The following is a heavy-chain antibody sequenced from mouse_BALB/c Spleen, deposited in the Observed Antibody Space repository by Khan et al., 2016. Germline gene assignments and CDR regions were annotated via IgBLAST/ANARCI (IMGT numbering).Heavy chain of an antibody. CDR3: ARGKVRQGTWFAY. D-gene: IGHD2-14*01. CDR1: GYSFTDYN. CDR2: IDPYTGGP. Sequence: VQLKQSGPELVKPGASVKVSCKASGYSFTDYNMYWVKQSHGKSLEWIGYIDPYTGGPSYNQKFKGKATLTFDRSSSTAIEHLNGRTSEDSAGYECARGKVRQGTWFAYWGQGTLVTVSA. V-gene: IGHV1S135*01. J-gene: IGHJ3*01.